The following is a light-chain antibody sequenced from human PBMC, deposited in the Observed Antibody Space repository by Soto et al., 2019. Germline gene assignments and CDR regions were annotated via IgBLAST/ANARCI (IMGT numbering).Light chain of an antibody. CDR3: QQYNNWPPWT. V-gene: IGKV3-15*01. Sequence: EIVMTQSPATLSLSPGERATLSFRASQSVSSNLAWYQHKPGQAPRLLIYGASTRATGIPARFSGSGSGTEFTLTISSLQSEDFAVYYCQQYNNWPPWTFGQGTKVEIK. J-gene: IGKJ1*01. CDR2: GAS. CDR1: QSVSSN.